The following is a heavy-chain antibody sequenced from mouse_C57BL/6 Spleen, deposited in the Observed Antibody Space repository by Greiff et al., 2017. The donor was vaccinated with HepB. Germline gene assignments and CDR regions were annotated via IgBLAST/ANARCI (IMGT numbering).Heavy chain of an antibody. CDR1: GYAFTNYL. CDR2: INPGSGGT. V-gene: IGHV1-54*01. CDR3: LCCDYDEFVIDV. Sequence: VQLQQSGAELVRPGTSVKVSCKASGYAFTNYLIEWVKQRPGQGLEWIGVINPGSGGTNYNEKFKGKATLTADKSSSTAYMQLSSLTSEDSSVYLSLCCDYDEFVIDVCGIGTFVFVSS. J-gene: IGHJ1*03. D-gene: IGHD2-4*01.